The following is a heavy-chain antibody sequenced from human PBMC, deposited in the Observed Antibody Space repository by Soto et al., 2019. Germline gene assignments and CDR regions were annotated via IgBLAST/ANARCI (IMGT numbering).Heavy chain of an antibody. CDR1: GYSFTSYA. J-gene: IGHJ4*02. CDR2: INAGNGNT. CDR3: ARGSGYYYWDDY. D-gene: IGHD3-22*01. V-gene: IGHV1-3*01. Sequence: ASVKLSCEACGYSFTSYAMHWVRQAPGQRLEWMGWINAGNGNTKYSQKFQGRVTITRDTSASTAYMELSSLRSEDTAVYYCARGSGYYYWDDYWGQGTLVTVSS.